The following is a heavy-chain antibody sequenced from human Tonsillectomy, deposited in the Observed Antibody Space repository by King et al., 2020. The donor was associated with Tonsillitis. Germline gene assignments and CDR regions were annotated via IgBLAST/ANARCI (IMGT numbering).Heavy chain of an antibody. J-gene: IGHJ1*01. V-gene: IGHV5-51*01. CDR3: ARSYGGNSLFFQH. CDR2: IYPGDSDT. Sequence: VQLVQSGAEVKKPGESLKISCKGSGYIFTNYWIGWVRQMPGKGLEWMGIIYPGDSDTRYSPSFQGQVTISADKSITTAYLQWSSLKASDTAMYFCARSYGGNSLFFQHWGQGTLVTVSS. D-gene: IGHD4-23*01. CDR1: GYIFTNYW.